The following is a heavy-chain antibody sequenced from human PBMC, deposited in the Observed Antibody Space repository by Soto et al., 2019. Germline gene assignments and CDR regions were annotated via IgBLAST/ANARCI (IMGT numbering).Heavy chain of an antibody. Sequence: SLRLSCAAYGFTFSSYSMHWDSQAADEGLEWVAVIPYDGSNKYYADCVKGRFTISRDNSKNTLYLQMNSLRAEDTAVYYCAKDSSGWGYYYYYYGMDVWGQGTTVTVSS. CDR3: AKDSSGWGYYYYYYGMDV. CDR2: IPYDGSNK. D-gene: IGHD6-19*01. J-gene: IGHJ6*02. CDR1: GFTFSSYS. V-gene: IGHV3-30*18.